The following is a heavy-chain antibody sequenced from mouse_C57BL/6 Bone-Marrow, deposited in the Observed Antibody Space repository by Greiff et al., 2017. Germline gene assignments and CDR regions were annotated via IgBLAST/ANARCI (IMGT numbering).Heavy chain of an antibody. J-gene: IGHJ2*01. V-gene: IGHV1-22*01. Sequence: EVQLQQSGPELVKPGASVKMSCKASGYTFTDYNMHWVKQSPGKSLEWIGYINPNNGGTSYNQKFKGKATLTVKKSSSTAYMELRSLTSEDSAVYYCALITTVVAKDYWGQGTTLTVSS. CDR2: INPNNGGT. D-gene: IGHD1-1*01. CDR1: GYTFTDYN. CDR3: ALITTVVAKDY.